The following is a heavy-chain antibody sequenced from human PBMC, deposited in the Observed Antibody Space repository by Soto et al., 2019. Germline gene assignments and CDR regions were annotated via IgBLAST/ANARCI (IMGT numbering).Heavy chain of an antibody. Sequence: SETLSLTCAVSGRSISSGGYSWSWSRQPPGKGLEWIGYIYHSGNIYYNPPLKSRVAISVDRSKNQFSLKLSSVTAADTAVYYCARLPISSDYYYYGMDVWGQGTTVTVSS. V-gene: IGHV4-30-2*01. CDR2: IYHSGNI. D-gene: IGHD3-3*01. CDR3: ARLPISSDYYYYGMDV. CDR1: GRSISSGGYS. J-gene: IGHJ6*02.